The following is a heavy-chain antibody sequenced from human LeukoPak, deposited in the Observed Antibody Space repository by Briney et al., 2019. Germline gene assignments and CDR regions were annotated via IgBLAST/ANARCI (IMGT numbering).Heavy chain of an antibody. D-gene: IGHD2-15*01. V-gene: IGHV6-1*01. Sequence: QTLSLSRVITGDSVSINSAAWNWSRKSPPRGLEWLGSTYYRSKWYNDYEVSVKSRITINPDTSKNQFSLQLNSVTPEDTAVYYCARQRSGQNYYYGMDVWGQGTTVTVSS. J-gene: IGHJ6*02. CDR3: ARQRSGQNYYYGMDV. CDR1: GDSVSINSAA. CDR2: TYYRSKWYN.